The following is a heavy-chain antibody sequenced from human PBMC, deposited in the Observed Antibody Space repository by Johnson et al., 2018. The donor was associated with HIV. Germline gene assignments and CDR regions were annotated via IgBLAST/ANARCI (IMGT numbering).Heavy chain of an antibody. CDR1: GFTFSSYA. Sequence: VQLVESGGGVVQPGRSLRLSCAASGFTFSSYAMHWVRQAPGKGLEWVANIKQDGSEKYYVDSVKGRFTISRDNAKNSLYLQMGSLRVEDTAVDYCVKDTAYDYGDYGTAFDIWGQGTMVTVSS. D-gene: IGHD4-17*01. J-gene: IGHJ3*02. V-gene: IGHV3-7*03. CDR2: IKQDGSEK. CDR3: VKDTAYDYGDYGTAFDI.